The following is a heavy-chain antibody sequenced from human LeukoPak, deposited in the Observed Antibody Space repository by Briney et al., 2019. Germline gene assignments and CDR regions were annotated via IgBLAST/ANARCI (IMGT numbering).Heavy chain of an antibody. CDR3: ARERKYSSGWLSGTFDY. D-gene: IGHD6-19*01. Sequence: GGSLRLSCAASGFTFSSYAMHWVRQAPGKGLEWVAVISYDGSNKYYADSVKGRFTISRDNAKNSLYLQMNSLRAEDTAVYYCARERKYSSGWLSGTFDYWGQGTLVTVSS. V-gene: IGHV3-30-3*01. CDR2: ISYDGSNK. CDR1: GFTFSSYA. J-gene: IGHJ4*02.